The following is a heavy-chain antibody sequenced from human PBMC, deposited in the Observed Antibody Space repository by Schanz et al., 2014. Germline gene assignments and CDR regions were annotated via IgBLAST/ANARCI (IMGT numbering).Heavy chain of an antibody. V-gene: IGHV3-23*01. D-gene: IGHD3-10*01. CDR3: AKGRFGELSAFDI. CDR2: INGDGSRT. Sequence: EVQLLESGGGLVQPGGSLRLSCAASGFTFGDYAMTWVRQAPGKGLEWVSRINGDGSRTAYADSVKGRFTISRDNAKNTLYLQMNSLRAEDTAVYYCAKGRFGELSAFDIWGQGTMVTVSS. CDR1: GFTFGDYA. J-gene: IGHJ3*02.